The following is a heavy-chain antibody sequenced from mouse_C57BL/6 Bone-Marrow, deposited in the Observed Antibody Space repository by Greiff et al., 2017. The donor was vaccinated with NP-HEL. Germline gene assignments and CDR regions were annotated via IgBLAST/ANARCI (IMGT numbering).Heavy chain of an antibody. D-gene: IGHD1-1*01. V-gene: IGHV5-9*01. Sequence: EVKLMESGGGLVKPGGSLKLSCAASGFTFSSYTMSWVRQTPEKRLEWVATISGGGGNTYYPDSVKGRSTISRDNAKNTQYLQMSSLRSEDTALYYCAGCYYGSDYWGQGTTLTVSS. CDR3: AGCYYGSDY. J-gene: IGHJ2*01. CDR2: ISGGGGNT. CDR1: GFTFSSYT.